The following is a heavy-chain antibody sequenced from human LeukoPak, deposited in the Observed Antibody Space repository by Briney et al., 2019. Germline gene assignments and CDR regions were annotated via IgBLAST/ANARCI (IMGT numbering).Heavy chain of an antibody. CDR2: ITSEGGT. Sequence: GGSLRLSCLASGFTFSSYAMTWVRQAPGKGLEWVSSITSEGGTSYGDSVRGRFTISRDNSKNTVFLQMDSLRAEDTAIFYCGRDPNGNYVGAFEFWSRGTLVTVPS. CDR3: GRDPNGNYVGAFEF. V-gene: IGHV3-23*01. J-gene: IGHJ3*01. CDR1: GFTFSSYA. D-gene: IGHD4-11*01.